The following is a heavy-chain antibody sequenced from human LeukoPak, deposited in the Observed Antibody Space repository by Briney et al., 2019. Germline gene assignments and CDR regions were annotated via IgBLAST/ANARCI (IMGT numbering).Heavy chain of an antibody. D-gene: IGHD2-2*01. J-gene: IGHJ5*02. CDR1: GGSFSGYY. Sequence: PSETLSLTCAVYGGSFSGYYWTWIRQPPGEGLEWIGHIYNRGSTNYNPALKSRVTISVDTTRNQFSLKLSSVTAADAAVYYCARGGTYTSRGLYKWFDPWGQGILVTVSS. CDR2: IYNRGST. CDR3: ARGGTYTSRGLYKWFDP. V-gene: IGHV4-59*01.